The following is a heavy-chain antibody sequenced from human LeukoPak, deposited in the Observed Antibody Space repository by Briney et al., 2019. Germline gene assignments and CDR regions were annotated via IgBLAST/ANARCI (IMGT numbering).Heavy chain of an antibody. J-gene: IGHJ3*02. CDR3: ARDDWREEGAFDI. Sequence: PSETLSLTCTVSNYSITSGHYWDWIRQPPGKGLEWIGSIYHSGSTYYNPSLKSRVTISVDTSKNQFSLKLTSVTAADTAVYYCARDDWREEGAFDIWGQGTMVTVSS. V-gene: IGHV4-38-2*02. CDR2: IYHSGST. CDR1: NYSITSGHY. D-gene: IGHD3-9*01.